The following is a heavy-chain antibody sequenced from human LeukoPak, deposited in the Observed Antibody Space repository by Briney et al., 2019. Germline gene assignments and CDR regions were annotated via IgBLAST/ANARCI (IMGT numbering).Heavy chain of an antibody. D-gene: IGHD2-2*01. CDR2: ISGSGGST. V-gene: IGHV3-23*01. CDR3: AKARYCSSTSCRDYYYYYMDV. CDR1: GFTFSSYA. J-gene: IGHJ6*03. Sequence: GGSRRLSCAASGFTFSSYAMSWVRQAPGKGLEWVSAISGSGGSTYYADSVKGRFTISRDSSKNTLYLQMNSLRAEDTAVYYCAKARYCSSTSCRDYYYYYMDVWGKGTTVTVSS.